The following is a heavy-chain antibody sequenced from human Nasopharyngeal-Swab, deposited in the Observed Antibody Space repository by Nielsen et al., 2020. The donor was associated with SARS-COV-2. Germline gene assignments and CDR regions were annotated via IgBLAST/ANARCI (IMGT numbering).Heavy chain of an antibody. CDR1: GFTFTTYW. V-gene: IGHV3-74*01. CDR3: ARGLDGS. CDR2: INDDGTKT. D-gene: IGHD1-26*01. Sequence: GGSLRLSCVAPGFTFTTYWMHWVRQVPGKGLVWVSRINDDGTKTDYADSVKGRFTISRDNTKNTLFLQMNSLKTEDTAIYYCARGLDGSWGQGTLVTVSS. J-gene: IGHJ4*02.